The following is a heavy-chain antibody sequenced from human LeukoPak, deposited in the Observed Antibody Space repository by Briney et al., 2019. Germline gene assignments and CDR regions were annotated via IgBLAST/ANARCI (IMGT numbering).Heavy chain of an antibody. CDR3: ARVGGYDFWSAFDAFDI. J-gene: IGHJ3*02. D-gene: IGHD3-3*01. CDR2: ISAYNGNT. V-gene: IGHV1-18*01. CDR1: GYTFTSYG. Sequence: ASVKVSCKASGYTFTSYGISWVRQAPGQGPEWMGWISAYNGNTNYAQILQGRVTMTTDTSTSTAYMELRSLRSDDTAVYYCARVGGYDFWSAFDAFDIWGQGTMVTVSS.